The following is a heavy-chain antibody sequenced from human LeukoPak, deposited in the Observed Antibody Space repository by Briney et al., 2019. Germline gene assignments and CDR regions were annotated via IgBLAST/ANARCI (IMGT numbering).Heavy chain of an antibody. Sequence: PSETLSLTCTVSGGSISSYYWSGIRQPPGKGLEWIGYIYYSGSTNYNPSLKSRVTISVDTSKNQFSLKLSSVTAADTAVYYCPRLRSEAFDIWGQGTMVTISS. V-gene: IGHV4-59*12. D-gene: IGHD1-26*01. CDR1: GGSISSYY. CDR3: PRLRSEAFDI. CDR2: IYYSGST. J-gene: IGHJ3*02.